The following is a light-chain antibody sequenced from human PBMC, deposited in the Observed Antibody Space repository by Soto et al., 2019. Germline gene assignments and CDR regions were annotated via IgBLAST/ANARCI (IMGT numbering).Light chain of an antibody. CDR3: QQYASSPET. V-gene: IGKV3-20*01. Sequence: EIVLTQSPYTLSLSTGERATLTCRASQSVTNYIAWYQQRPGQAPRLLIYDASNRATGTPDRFSGSGSGTDFTLTISGLEPEDFAVYYCQQYASSPETFGQGTKVDIK. J-gene: IGKJ1*01. CDR2: DAS. CDR1: QSVTNY.